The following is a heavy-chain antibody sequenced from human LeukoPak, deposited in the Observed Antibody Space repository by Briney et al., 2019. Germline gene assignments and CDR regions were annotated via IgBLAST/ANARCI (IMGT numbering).Heavy chain of an antibody. J-gene: IGHJ4*02. CDR1: GFTFSGYA. Sequence: PGGSLRLSCVASGFTFSGYAMSWVRQSPGKGLEWIGDIYYSGSNNYNPSLKSRVTISVDTSKNQFSLKLSSVTAADTAVYYCARHTDIAPLSSLKYWGQGTLVTVYS. CDR3: ARHTDIAPLSSLKY. CDR2: IYYSGSN. V-gene: IGHV4-59*08. D-gene: IGHD6-13*01.